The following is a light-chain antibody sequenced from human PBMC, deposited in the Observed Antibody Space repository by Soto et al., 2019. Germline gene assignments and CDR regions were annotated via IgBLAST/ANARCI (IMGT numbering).Light chain of an antibody. CDR3: QLWDGGGHRV. CDR1: NIGSKS. CDR2: YDR. J-gene: IGLJ2*01. Sequence: SYVLTQPPSVSVAPGKAARITCGGNNIGSKSVHWYQQKPGQAPLLVIYYDRDRPSGIPERFSGSNSGNTATLTISRVEAGDEADYYCQLWDGGGHRVFGGGTKLTVL. V-gene: IGLV3-21*04.